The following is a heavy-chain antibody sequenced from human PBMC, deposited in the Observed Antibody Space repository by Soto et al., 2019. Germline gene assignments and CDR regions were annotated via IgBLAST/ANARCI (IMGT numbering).Heavy chain of an antibody. CDR3: ANGYSSSWYSNYYYGMDV. J-gene: IGHJ6*02. CDR1: GYTFTSYY. D-gene: IGHD6-13*01. V-gene: IGHV1-46*01. CDR2: INPSGGST. Sequence: GASVKVSCKASGYTFTSYYMHWVRQAPGQGLEWMGIINPSGGSTSYAQKFQGRVTMTRDTSTSTVYMELSSLRSEDTAVYYCANGYSSSWYSNYYYGMDVWGQGTTVTVSS.